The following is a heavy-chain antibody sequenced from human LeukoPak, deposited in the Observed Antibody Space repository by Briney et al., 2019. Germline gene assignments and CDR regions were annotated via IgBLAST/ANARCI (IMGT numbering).Heavy chain of an antibody. V-gene: IGHV3-23*01. D-gene: IGHD3-9*01. CDR2: ISGSNSSM. J-gene: IGHJ4*02. CDR1: GFTFSRYA. Sequence: GGSVRLSCAASGFTFSRYAMSWVRRQAPGKGLEWVSGISGSNSSMSYADSVKGRFVISRDNSKNTRFLQMNSLRAEDTAVYYCAKYAALTSLYNPIYWGQGTLVTVS. CDR3: AKYAALTSLYNPIY.